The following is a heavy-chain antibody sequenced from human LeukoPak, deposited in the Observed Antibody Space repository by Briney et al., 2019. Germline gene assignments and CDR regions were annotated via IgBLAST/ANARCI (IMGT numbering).Heavy chain of an antibody. D-gene: IGHD6-13*01. J-gene: IGHJ6*02. CDR3: NSWLYYYYGMDV. Sequence: QPGGSLRLSCTVSGFTFNSYAMSWVRQAPGKGLEWVSSISGNGDDTYHADSVKGRFTVSRDNSKSTLYLQMSSLYCARTIAQYTNSWLYYYYGMDVWGQGTTVTVSS. CDR1: GFTFNSYA. CDR2: ISGNGDDT. V-gene: IGHV3-23*01.